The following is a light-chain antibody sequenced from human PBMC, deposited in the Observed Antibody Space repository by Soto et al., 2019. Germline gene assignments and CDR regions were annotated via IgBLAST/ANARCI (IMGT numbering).Light chain of an antibody. J-gene: IGKJ2*01. CDR2: GAS. CDR3: QQFGSSPLYT. CDR1: QSVSSTY. V-gene: IGKV3-20*01. Sequence: EIVLTQSPGTLSLSPGERVTLSCRASQSVSSTYLAWYQQKPGQAPRLLIYGASSRATGIPDRFSGSGSGTDFTLTISILEPEDFAVYYCQQFGSSPLYTFGQGTQLEIK.